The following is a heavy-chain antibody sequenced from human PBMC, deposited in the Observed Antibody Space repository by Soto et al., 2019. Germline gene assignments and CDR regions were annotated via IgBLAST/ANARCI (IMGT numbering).Heavy chain of an antibody. J-gene: IGHJ6*02. CDR3: ARDRGTTGMVDYYYGMDV. Sequence: GGSRRLCCGSSRSTFSRYSMKWVRHAPGKGLEXVSGISASGGNTNYADFVRGPITISRDNPRSTLHLQMSSLRVDETGDYYSARDRGTTGMVDYYYGMDVWRRRTTVTVS. D-gene: IGHD1-1*01. CDR2: ISASGGNT. CDR1: RSTFSRYS. V-gene: IGHV3-23*01.